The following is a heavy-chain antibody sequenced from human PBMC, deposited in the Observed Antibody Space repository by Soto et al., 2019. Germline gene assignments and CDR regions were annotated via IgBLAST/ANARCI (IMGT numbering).Heavy chain of an antibody. J-gene: IGHJ4*02. CDR2: ISYDGSNK. CDR1: GFTFSSYA. V-gene: IGHV3-30-3*01. D-gene: IGHD3-3*01. Sequence: PGGSLRLSCAASGFTFSSYAMHWVRQAPGKGLEWVAVISYDGSNKYYADSVKGRFTISRDNSKNTLYLQMNSLRAEDTAVYYCARDKRDLRFLEWSYYFDFWGQGTLGTVSP. CDR3: ARDKRDLRFLEWSYYFDF.